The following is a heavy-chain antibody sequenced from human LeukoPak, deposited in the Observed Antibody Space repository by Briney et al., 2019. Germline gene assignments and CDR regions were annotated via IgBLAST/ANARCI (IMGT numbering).Heavy chain of an antibody. V-gene: IGHV3-23*01. D-gene: IGHD4-23*01. J-gene: IGHJ3*02. CDR1: GFTFRNFG. Sequence: GGSLRLSCAASGFTFRNFGMTWVRQAPGKGPEWVSSISGSGVDTYYADSVKGRFTISRDNSKNTLYLQMNSLRAEDTAVYYCARDRGYGGNRPETFDIWGQGTMVTVSS. CDR2: ISGSGVDT. CDR3: ARDRGYGGNRPETFDI.